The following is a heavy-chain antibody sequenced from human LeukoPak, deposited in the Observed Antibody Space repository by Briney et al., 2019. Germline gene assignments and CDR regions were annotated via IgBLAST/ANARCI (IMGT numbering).Heavy chain of an antibody. CDR2: ISYDGSNK. CDR3: WKGRATMVRGVIIKGLDY. J-gene: IGHJ4*02. Sequence: GGSLRPSCAASGFTFSSYGMHWVRQAPGKGLEWVVVISYDGSNKYYADSVKGPFTISRDNSKNTLYLQMISRRAEDAAVYYCWKGRATMVRGVIIKGLDYWGQGTLVTVSS. CDR1: GFTFSSYG. D-gene: IGHD3-10*01. V-gene: IGHV3-30*18.